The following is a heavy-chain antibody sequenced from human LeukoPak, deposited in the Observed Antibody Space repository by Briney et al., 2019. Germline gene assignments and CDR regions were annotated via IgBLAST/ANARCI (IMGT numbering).Heavy chain of an antibody. CDR2: INYSGTT. J-gene: IGHJ3*02. Sequence: SETLSLTCTVSGGSISSSSYYWGWIRQPPGKGLEWIGSINYSGTTYYNPSLKSRLTMSVDTSKNQFSLKLSSVTAADTAVYYCARLPIVVVPSTSFDIWGQGTMVTVSS. V-gene: IGHV4-39*01. CDR3: ARLPIVVVPSTSFDI. D-gene: IGHD2-2*01. CDR1: GGSISSSSYY.